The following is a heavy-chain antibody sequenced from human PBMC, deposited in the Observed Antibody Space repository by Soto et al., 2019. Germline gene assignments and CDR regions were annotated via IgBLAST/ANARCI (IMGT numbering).Heavy chain of an antibody. CDR1: GFTLGRFS. D-gene: IGHD3-9*01. CDR2: IWYDGSNT. Sequence: QVQLVESGGGVVQPGRSLRLSCASSGFTLGRFSMHWVRQAPGKGLEWVAVIWYDGSNTYYADSVKGRFTVSRDNPKNTLYLQMNSLRAEDTAVYYCARSSFDWFAFDIWGPGTMVTVSA. CDR3: ARSSFDWFAFDI. V-gene: IGHV3-33*01. J-gene: IGHJ3*02.